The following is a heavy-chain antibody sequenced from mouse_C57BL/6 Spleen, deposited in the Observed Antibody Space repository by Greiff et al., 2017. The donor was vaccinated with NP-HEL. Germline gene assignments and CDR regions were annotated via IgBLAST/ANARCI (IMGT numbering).Heavy chain of an antibody. CDR2: IDPADGDT. CDR1: GFNFKDYY. Sequence: VQLQQSGAELVKPGASVKLSCSASGFNFKDYYMHWVKQRTEQGLEWIGGIDPADGDTNYAPKFQGKATITADTSSNTAYLQLSSLTSEDTAVYYCARGYYGSGFDGWGKGTTLTVSS. D-gene: IGHD1-1*01. CDR3: ARGYYGSGFDG. V-gene: IGHV14-2*01. J-gene: IGHJ2*01.